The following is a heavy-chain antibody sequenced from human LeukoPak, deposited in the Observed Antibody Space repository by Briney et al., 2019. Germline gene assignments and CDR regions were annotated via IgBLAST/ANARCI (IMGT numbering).Heavy chain of an antibody. CDR2: INPSGGGT. D-gene: IGHD6-19*01. CDR3: ARQGAYSSAIGMGY. V-gene: IGHV1-46*02. Sequence: ASVKVSCKASGYTFNNYYMYWMLPAPGHGLESRGMINPSGGGTSYAQKFQGRVTMTRDTSTRTVYMEVSSLKPEDTAVYYCARQGAYSSAIGMGYWGQGTLVTVSS. J-gene: IGHJ4*02. CDR1: GYTFNNYY.